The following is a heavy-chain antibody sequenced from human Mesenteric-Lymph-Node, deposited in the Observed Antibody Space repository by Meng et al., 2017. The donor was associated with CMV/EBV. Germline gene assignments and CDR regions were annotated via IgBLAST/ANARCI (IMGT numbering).Heavy chain of an antibody. CDR2: INHSGGT. Sequence: SETLSLTCAVPGQSFNGYYWTWIRQPPGKGLEWIGEINHSGGTDYNPSLKSRVTISMDTSRNLFSLRLTSETAADTAVYFCARGDQGLQLLLYHWGQGSLVTVSS. D-gene: IGHD3-22*01. CDR3: ARGDQGLQLLLYH. V-gene: IGHV4-34*01. J-gene: IGHJ5*02. CDR1: GQSFNGYY.